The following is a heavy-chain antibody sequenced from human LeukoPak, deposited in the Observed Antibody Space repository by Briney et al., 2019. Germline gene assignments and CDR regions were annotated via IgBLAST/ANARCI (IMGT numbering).Heavy chain of an antibody. CDR1: GFTCSYYA. D-gene: IGHD1-14*01. J-gene: IGHJ5*01. V-gene: IGHV3-23*01. Sequence: PGGSLRLSCAAPGFTCSYYAMTWVPQAPGKGVKRVQVISSSGDNTYHGNSGKDRITIARHNSTDTLCLQRNSLRAEDTAIYYCAKSRYQGTHPVIDSWGQGTLVTVSS. CDR3: AKSRYQGTHPVIDS. CDR2: ISSSGDNT.